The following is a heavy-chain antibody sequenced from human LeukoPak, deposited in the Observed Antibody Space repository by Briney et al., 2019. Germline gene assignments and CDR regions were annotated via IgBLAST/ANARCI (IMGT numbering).Heavy chain of an antibody. Sequence: GGSLRLSCAASGFTFSSYSMNWVRQAPGKGLEWVSSISSSSSYIYYADSVKGRFTISRDNAKNSLYLQMNSLRAEDTAVYYCARVGNNDYYYYGMDVWGQGTTVTVSS. CDR1: GFTFSSYS. D-gene: IGHD1/OR15-1a*01. CDR3: ARVGNNDYYYYGMDV. CDR2: ISSSSSYI. V-gene: IGHV3-21*01. J-gene: IGHJ6*02.